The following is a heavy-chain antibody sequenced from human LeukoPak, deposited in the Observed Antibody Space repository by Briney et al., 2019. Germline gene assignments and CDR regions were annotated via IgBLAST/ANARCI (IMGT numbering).Heavy chain of an antibody. V-gene: IGHV4-30-4*01. Sequence: SETLSLTCTVSGVSISSGDYYWSWIRQPPGKGLEWIGYIYYSGSTYYNPSLKSRVTISVDTSKNQFSLKLSSVTAADTAVYYCARDLGSTSQSDYWGQGALVTVSS. CDR1: GVSISSGDYY. CDR2: IYYSGST. D-gene: IGHD2-2*01. CDR3: ARDLGSTSQSDY. J-gene: IGHJ4*02.